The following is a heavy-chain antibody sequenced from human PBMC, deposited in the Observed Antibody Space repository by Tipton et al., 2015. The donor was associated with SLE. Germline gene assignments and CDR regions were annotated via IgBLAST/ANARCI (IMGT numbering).Heavy chain of an antibody. CDR2: MWHIGTT. Sequence: TLSLTCAVSGDSIISNNYWSWVRQPPGKGPEWIGEMWHIGTTNYNPSLSGRVTISIDKSKNQFSLKVYSVTAADTAVYYCARLVSWPYYFDYWGQGTLVTVSS. V-gene: IGHV4-4*02. D-gene: IGHD6-13*01. J-gene: IGHJ4*02. CDR1: GDSIISNNY. CDR3: ARLVSWPYYFDY.